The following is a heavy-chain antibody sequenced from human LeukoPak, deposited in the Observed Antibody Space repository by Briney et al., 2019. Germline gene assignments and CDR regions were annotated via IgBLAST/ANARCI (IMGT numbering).Heavy chain of an antibody. D-gene: IGHD3-22*01. CDR3: ARVPLSDSSGHYYPH. V-gene: IGHV1-69*05. Sequence: SVKVSCKASGGTFSSYAISWVRQAPGQGLEWMGGIIPIFGTANYSQKFQGRVTIIRDTSASTAYMELSSLRSEDTAVYYCARVPLSDSSGHYYPHWGQGTLVTVSS. J-gene: IGHJ1*01. CDR2: IIPIFGTA. CDR1: GGTFSSYA.